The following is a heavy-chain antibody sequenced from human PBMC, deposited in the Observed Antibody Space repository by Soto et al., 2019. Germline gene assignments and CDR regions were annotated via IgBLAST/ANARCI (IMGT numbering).Heavy chain of an antibody. CDR3: ANTGAYYYGMDV. Sequence: PGESLKISCKGSGYSFTSYWIGWVRQMPGKGLEWMGIIYPGDSDTRYSPSFQGQVTISRDNSKNTLYLQMNSLRAEDTAVYYCANTGAYYYGMDVWGQGTTVTVSS. CDR2: IYPGDSDT. V-gene: IGHV5-51*01. CDR1: GYSFTSYW. J-gene: IGHJ6*02. D-gene: IGHD3-10*01.